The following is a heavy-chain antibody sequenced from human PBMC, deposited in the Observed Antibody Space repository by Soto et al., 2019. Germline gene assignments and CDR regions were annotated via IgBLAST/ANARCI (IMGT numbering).Heavy chain of an antibody. J-gene: IGHJ6*03. Sequence: ASVKVSCKASGYTFTSYDINWVRQATGQGFEWMGWMNPNSGNTGYAQKFQGRVTMTRNTSISTAYMELSSLRSEDTAVYYCARGRGDSSGWYYYYYMDVWGKGTTVTVSS. CDR1: GYTFTSYD. V-gene: IGHV1-8*01. D-gene: IGHD6-25*01. CDR3: ARGRGDSSGWYYYYYMDV. CDR2: MNPNSGNT.